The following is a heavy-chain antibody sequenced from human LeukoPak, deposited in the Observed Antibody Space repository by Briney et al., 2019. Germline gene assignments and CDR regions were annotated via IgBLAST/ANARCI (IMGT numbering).Heavy chain of an antibody. V-gene: IGHV1-69*04. CDR1: GGTFSSYA. J-gene: IGHJ4*02. CDR2: IIPIFGIA. D-gene: IGHD5-18*01. CDR3: ARDLNVRDTAFDY. Sequence: ASVKVSCKASGGTFSSYAISWVRQAPGQGLEWMGRIIPIFGIANYAQKFQGRVTITADKSTSTAYMELSSLRSEDTAVYYCARDLNVRDTAFDYWGQGTLVTVSS.